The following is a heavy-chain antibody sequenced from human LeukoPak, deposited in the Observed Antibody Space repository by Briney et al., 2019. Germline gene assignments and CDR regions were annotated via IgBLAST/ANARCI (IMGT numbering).Heavy chain of an antibody. CDR1: GDSISAFY. D-gene: IGHD3-10*01. Sequence: WETLSLTCSVSGDSISAFYWSWIRQPPGKGLEWIGYIYYSGSTNYNPSLKSRVTILIETSKNQFSLKLRSVTAADTAVYYCARGGARGSSAFDIWGQGTMVTVSS. CDR3: ARGGARGSSAFDI. V-gene: IGHV4-59*01. CDR2: IYYSGST. J-gene: IGHJ3*02.